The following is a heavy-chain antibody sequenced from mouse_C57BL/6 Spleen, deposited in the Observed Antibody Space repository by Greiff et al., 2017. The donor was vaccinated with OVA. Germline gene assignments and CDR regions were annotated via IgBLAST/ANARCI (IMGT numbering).Heavy chain of an antibody. V-gene: IGHV1-59*01. Sequence: QVQLQQPGAELVRPGTSVKLSCKASGYTFTSYWMHWVKQRPGQGLEWIGVIDPSDSYTNYNQKFKGKATLTVDTSSSTAYMQLSSLTSEDSAVYYCARSKGSNSLKNYAMDYWGQGTSVTVSS. CDR1: GYTFTSYW. CDR3: ARSKGSNSLKNYAMDY. D-gene: IGHD2-5*01. CDR2: IDPSDSYT. J-gene: IGHJ4*01.